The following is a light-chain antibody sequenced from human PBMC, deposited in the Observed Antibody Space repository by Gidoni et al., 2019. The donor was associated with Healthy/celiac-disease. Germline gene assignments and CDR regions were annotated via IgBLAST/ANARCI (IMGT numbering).Light chain of an antibody. CDR3: QQYNNWPLWT. CDR1: QSVSSN. J-gene: IGKJ1*01. V-gene: IGKV3-15*01. Sequence: IVMTQSPATLSVSPGDRATLSCQASQSVSSNVDWYQQKPGQAPRLLIYVASTMATGIPARFSGSGSGTEFTLTISSLQSEDFAIYYCQQYNNWPLWTFGQGTKVEIK. CDR2: VAS.